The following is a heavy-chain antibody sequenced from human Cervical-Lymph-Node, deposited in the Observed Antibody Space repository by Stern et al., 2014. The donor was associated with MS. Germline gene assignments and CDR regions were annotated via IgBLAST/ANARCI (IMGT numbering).Heavy chain of an antibody. CDR3: ARGYRGYRCYDIYFFYYGMDV. Sequence: VQLVESGAEVKKPGASVRLSCKASGYTFTSYYLHWVRQAPGLGLEWMGIIHPTGGNTAYAQDFQDRLTITRDTSTTTVYMELSSLRSEDTAVYYCARGYRGYRCYDIYFFYYGMDVWGQGTTVTVSS. CDR2: IHPTGGNT. V-gene: IGHV1-46*01. J-gene: IGHJ6*02. CDR1: GYTFTSYY. D-gene: IGHD5-12*01.